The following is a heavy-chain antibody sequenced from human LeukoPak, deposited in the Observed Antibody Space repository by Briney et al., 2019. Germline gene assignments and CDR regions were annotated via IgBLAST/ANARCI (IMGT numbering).Heavy chain of an antibody. J-gene: IGHJ3*02. CDR1: GGSIGTYY. CDR3: ARPSIPSAAASALDI. Sequence: SETLSLTCSVSGGSIGTYYWTWIRQPPGKGLEWIGYIYYTGSTNYNPFLKSRATMSVDTSKNQVSLKMTSVTVADTAVYYCARPSIPSAAASALDIWGQGTMVTVS. D-gene: IGHD2-2*01. CDR2: IYYTGST. V-gene: IGHV4-59*08.